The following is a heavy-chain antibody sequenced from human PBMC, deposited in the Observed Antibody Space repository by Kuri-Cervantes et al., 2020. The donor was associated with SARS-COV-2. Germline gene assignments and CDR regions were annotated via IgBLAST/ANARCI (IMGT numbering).Heavy chain of an antibody. CDR1: GHSVSSTSAA. V-gene: IGHV6-1*01. CDR3: ARAPDGYCSGGSCYSGYFQH. D-gene: IGHD2-15*01. Sequence: LRLSCAISGHSVSSTSAAWNWIRQSPSRGLEWLGRTYHRSKWYNEYAVSVKSRITINPDTSKNQFSLQLNFVTPEDTAVYYCARAPDGYCSGGSCYSGYFQHWGQGTLVTVSS. CDR2: TYHRSKWYN. J-gene: IGHJ1*01.